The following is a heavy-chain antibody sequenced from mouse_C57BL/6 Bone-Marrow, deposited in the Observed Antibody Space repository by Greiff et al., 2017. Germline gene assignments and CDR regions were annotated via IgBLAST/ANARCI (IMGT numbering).Heavy chain of an antibody. CDR3: ARVSTVVATRYFDV. Sequence: EVQLVESGGGLVKPGGSLKLSCAASGFTFSSYAMSWVRQTPEKRLEWVATISDGGSYTYYPDNAKNNLYLQMSHLKSEDTAMYYCARVSTVVATRYFDVWGTGITVTVSS. CDR1: GFTFSSYA. V-gene: IGHV5-4*01. J-gene: IGHJ1*03. D-gene: IGHD1-1*01. CDR2: ISDGGSYT.